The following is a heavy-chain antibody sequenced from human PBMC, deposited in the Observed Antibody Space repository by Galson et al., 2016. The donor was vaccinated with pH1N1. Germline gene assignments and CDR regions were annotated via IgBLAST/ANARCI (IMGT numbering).Heavy chain of an antibody. CDR3: AKNIREAAAANDAFDI. V-gene: IGHV3-23*01. Sequence: SLRLSCAASGFSLSSYGLTWVRRAPGKGLEWVSSISCSGGSTYYADSVKGRFTISRDNSKNTMYLQMNSLRAEDTAAYYCAKNIREAAAANDAFDIWGQGTMVTVSS. CDR2: ISCSGGST. CDR1: GFSLSSYG. D-gene: IGHD6-13*01. J-gene: IGHJ3*02.